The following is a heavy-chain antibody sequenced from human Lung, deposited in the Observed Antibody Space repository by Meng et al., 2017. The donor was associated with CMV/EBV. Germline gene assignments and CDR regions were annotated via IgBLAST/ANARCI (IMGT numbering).Heavy chain of an antibody. V-gene: IGHV4-39*01. Sequence: GSLRLXCIVSGGSISSGDYYWGWIRQSPGKALEWIGSVYYTGRADYSPSLKNRVTISVDTSRNQFSLNLHSVTAADTALYYCAKQGARSVETTMVPYGEFDYWGQGALVXVSS. J-gene: IGHJ4*02. CDR2: VYYTGRA. D-gene: IGHD5-18*01. CDR1: GGSISSGDYY. CDR3: AKQGARSVETTMVPYGEFDY.